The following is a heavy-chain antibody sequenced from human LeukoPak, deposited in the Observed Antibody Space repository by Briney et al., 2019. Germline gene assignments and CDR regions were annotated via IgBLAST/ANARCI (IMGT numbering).Heavy chain of an antibody. CDR3: ARDRVPYYYAMDV. D-gene: IGHD3-10*01. CDR2: IKQDGSEK. V-gene: IGHV3-7*01. Sequence: PGGSLRLSCAASEFTFSKYWMSRVRQAPGKGLEWVANIKQDGSEKNYVESVKGRFTISRDNAKNSLYLQMNSLRAEDTAVYYCARDRVPYYYAMDVWGQGTMVTVSS. CDR1: EFTFSKYW. J-gene: IGHJ6*02.